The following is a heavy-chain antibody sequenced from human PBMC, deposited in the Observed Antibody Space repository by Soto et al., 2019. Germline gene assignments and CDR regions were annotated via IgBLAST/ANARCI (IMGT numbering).Heavy chain of an antibody. V-gene: IGHV3-23*01. CDR2: ISGSGGST. J-gene: IGHJ4*02. CDR1: GFTFSSYA. CDR3: AKDIVVVPAVHFDY. D-gene: IGHD2-2*01. Sequence: EVQLLESGGGLVQPGGSLRLSCAASGFTFSSYAMSWVRQAPGKGLQWVSAISGSGGSTYYADSVKGRFTISRDNSKNTLYLQMNSLRAEDTAVYSCAKDIVVVPAVHFDYWGQGTLVTVSS.